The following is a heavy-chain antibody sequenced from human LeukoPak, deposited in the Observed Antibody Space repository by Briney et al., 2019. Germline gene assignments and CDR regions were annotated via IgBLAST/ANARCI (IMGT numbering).Heavy chain of an antibody. CDR2: ISGYNGDT. J-gene: IGHJ4*02. Sequence: ASVEVSCKVSGYTLTELSMHWVRQAPGQGLEWMGWISGYNGDTTYAQKLQGRVTMTTDTSTRTAYMELRSLRSDDAAVYYCARVDYGGNYLDYWGQGTLVTVSS. CDR1: GYTLTELS. D-gene: IGHD4-23*01. CDR3: ARVDYGGNYLDY. V-gene: IGHV1-18*01.